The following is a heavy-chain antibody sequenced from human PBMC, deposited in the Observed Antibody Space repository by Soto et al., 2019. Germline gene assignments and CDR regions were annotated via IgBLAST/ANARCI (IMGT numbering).Heavy chain of an antibody. Sequence: PSETLSLTCAFYGGSFSGYYWIWIRQPPGKGLEWIGEINHSGSTNYNPSLKSRVTISVDTSKNQFSLKLSSVTAADTAVYYCAREAAARANWFDPWGQGTLVTVSS. J-gene: IGHJ5*02. CDR2: INHSGST. CDR1: GGSFSGYY. D-gene: IGHD6-13*01. CDR3: AREAAARANWFDP. V-gene: IGHV4-34*01.